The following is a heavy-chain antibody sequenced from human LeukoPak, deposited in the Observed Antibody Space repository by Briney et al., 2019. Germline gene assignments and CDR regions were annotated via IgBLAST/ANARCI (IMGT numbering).Heavy chain of an antibody. CDR2: IYYSGST. Sequence: KPSETLSLTCTVSGGSISSYYWSWIRQPPGKGPEWIGYIYYSGSTNRNPSLKSRVTISVDTSKNQFSLKLSSVTAADTAVYYCARGYGDYDYWGQGTLVTVSS. CDR1: GGSISSYY. D-gene: IGHD4-17*01. CDR3: ARGYGDYDY. J-gene: IGHJ4*02. V-gene: IGHV4-59*01.